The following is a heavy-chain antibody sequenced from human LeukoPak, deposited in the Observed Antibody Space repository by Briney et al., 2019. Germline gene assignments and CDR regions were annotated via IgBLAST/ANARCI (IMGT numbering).Heavy chain of an antibody. CDR3: AKDLQRFRHRTRDAFDI. V-gene: IGHV3-23*01. J-gene: IGHJ3*02. D-gene: IGHD1-14*01. CDR2: ISGSGGST. Sequence: GGSLRLSCAASGFTFSSYAMSWVRQAPGKGLEWVSAISGSGGSTYYADSVKGRFTISRDNSKNTLYLQMNSLRAEDTAVYYCAKDLQRFRHRTRDAFDIWGQGTMVTVSS. CDR1: GFTFSSYA.